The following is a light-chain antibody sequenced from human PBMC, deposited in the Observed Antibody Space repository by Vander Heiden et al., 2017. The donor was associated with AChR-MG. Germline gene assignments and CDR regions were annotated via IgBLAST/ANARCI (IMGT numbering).Light chain of an antibody. CDR1: QSVSSNS. V-gene: IGKV3-20*01. CDR2: AAS. Sequence: EIVLTQSPGTLSLSPGESTTLSCRASQSVSSNSLAWYRQTPGQAPRLLIYAASSRAAGIPDRFSGSGSGTDFTLTISRLEPEDFAVYYCQQDVGSPGTFGEGTKLEIK. J-gene: IGKJ2*02. CDR3: QQDVGSPGT.